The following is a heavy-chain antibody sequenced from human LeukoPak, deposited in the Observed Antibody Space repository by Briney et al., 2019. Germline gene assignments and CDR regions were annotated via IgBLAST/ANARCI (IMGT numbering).Heavy chain of an antibody. J-gene: IGHJ4*02. CDR2: ISPRGDRT. CDR1: GFTFSTYA. Sequence: GGSLRLSCAASGFTFSTYAMSWVRQAPGKGLVWLSTISPRGDRTYDADSVRGRFIISRDNSKNTFYLQLNSLRAEDTAVYYCAKVFCSSPRCFVPFDYWGQGTLVSVSS. D-gene: IGHD2-2*01. CDR3: AKVFCSSPRCFVPFDY. V-gene: IGHV3-23*01.